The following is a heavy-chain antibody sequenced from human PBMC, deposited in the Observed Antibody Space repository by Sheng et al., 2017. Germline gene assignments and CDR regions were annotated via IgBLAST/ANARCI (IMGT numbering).Heavy chain of an antibody. J-gene: IGHJ3*02. CDR3: ARGRGSYCSGGSCFLDAFDI. V-gene: IGHV1-18*01. CDR2: ISAYNGNT. Sequence: QVQLVQSGAEVKKPGASVKVSCKASGYTFTSYGISWVRQAPGQGLEWMGWISAYNGNTNYAQKLQGRVTMTTDTSTSTAYMELRSLRSDDTAVYYCARGRGSYCSGGSCFLDAFDIWGQGTMVTVSS. CDR1: GYTFTSYG. D-gene: IGHD2-15*01.